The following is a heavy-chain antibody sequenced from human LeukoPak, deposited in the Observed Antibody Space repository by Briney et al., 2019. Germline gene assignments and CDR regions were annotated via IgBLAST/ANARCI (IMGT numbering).Heavy chain of an antibody. V-gene: IGHV4-39*07. D-gene: IGHD2-21*01. J-gene: IGHJ4*02. Sequence: PSETLSLTCTVSGGSISSSSYYWGWIRQPPGKGLEWIGGIYYSGSTYYNPSLKSRVTISVDTSKNQFSLKLSSVTAADTAVYYCARVFRVAEKYYFDYWGQGTLVTVSS. CDR3: ARVFRVAEKYYFDY. CDR2: IYYSGST. CDR1: GGSISSSSYY.